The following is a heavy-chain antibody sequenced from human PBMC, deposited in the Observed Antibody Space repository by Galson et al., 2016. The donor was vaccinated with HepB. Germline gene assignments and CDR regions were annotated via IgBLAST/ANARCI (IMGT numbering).Heavy chain of an antibody. CDR2: FDPEDGEV. V-gene: IGHV1-24*01. J-gene: IGHJ4*02. D-gene: IGHD3-22*01. CDR1: GYSFSEVS. Sequence: SVKVSCKVSGYSFSEVSMHWVRQAPGEGLEWLGGFDPEDGEVLYAQRFKGRVTMTEDSSKDTAYMELSSLRSEDTAIYYCTSPANYDTSGHYYFDYWGQGTLVTVSS. CDR3: TSPANYDTSGHYYFDY.